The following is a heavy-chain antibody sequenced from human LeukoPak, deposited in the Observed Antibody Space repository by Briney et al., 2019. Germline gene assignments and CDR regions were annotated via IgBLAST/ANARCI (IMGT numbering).Heavy chain of an antibody. D-gene: IGHD6-13*01. CDR3: AKESAYSSSWYSSD. Sequence: PGKSLRLSCAASGFTFSNYGMHWVRQAPGKGLEWVALIWYDGDDEYYADSVKGRFTISRDNSKNTLYLQMHSLRAEDTAVYYCAKESAYSSSWYSSDWGQGTLVTVSS. V-gene: IGHV3-33*06. CDR2: IWYDGDDE. CDR1: GFTFSNYG. J-gene: IGHJ4*02.